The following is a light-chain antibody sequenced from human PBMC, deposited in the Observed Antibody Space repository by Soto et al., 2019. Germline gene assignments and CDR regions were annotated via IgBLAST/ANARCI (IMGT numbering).Light chain of an antibody. J-gene: IGKJ3*01. Sequence: EFVLTQSPGTLSLSPGERATLSCRASQTVTRNYLAWYQQKPGQTPRLLIYDASSRATGIPDRFSGGGSGTDFTLTISRLEPEDFAVYYCQQYDSSPFTFGPGTKVHVK. CDR1: QTVTRNY. CDR2: DAS. CDR3: QQYDSSPFT. V-gene: IGKV3-20*01.